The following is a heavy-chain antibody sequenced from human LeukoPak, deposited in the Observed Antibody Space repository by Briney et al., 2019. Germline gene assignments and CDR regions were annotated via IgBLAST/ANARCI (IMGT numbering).Heavy chain of an antibody. CDR1: GYTLTELS. D-gene: IGHD5-24*01. V-gene: IGHV1-24*01. J-gene: IGHJ3*02. Sequence: ASVKVSCKVSGYTLTELSMHWVRQAPGKGLEWMGGFDPEDGETIYAQKFQGRVTITADISTSTAYMELNSLRYEDTAVYYCAKDREMATGGFDIWGQGTMVTVYS. CDR2: FDPEDGET. CDR3: AKDREMATGGFDI.